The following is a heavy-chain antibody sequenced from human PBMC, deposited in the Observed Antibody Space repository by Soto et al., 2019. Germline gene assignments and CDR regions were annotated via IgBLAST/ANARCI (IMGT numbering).Heavy chain of an antibody. CDR2: INAGNDNT. CDR1: GYTFTTYV. J-gene: IGHJ6*02. V-gene: IGHV1-3*01. Sequence: QVQLVQSGAEVKKPGASVKVSCKASGYTFTTYVMHWVRQAPGQRLEWMGWINAGNDNTKYSEKFQGRVTITRDTSASTVYMELSSLSSEDTAVYYCARVGHYYYGMDLWGQGTTVTVSS. CDR3: ARVGHYYYGMDL. D-gene: IGHD3-3*01.